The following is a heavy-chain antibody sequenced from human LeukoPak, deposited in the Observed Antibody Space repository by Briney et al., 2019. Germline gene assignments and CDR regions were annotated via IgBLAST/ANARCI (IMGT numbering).Heavy chain of an antibody. CDR3: ARPMGSGKVLDY. CDR1: GYTFTSYG. Sequence: ASVKVSCKASGYTFTSYGISWVRQAPGQGLEWMGWISAYNGNTNYAQKLQGRVTMTRDTSTSTVYMELSSLRSEDTAVYYCARPMGSGKVLDYWGQGTLVTVSS. J-gene: IGHJ4*02. V-gene: IGHV1-18*01. D-gene: IGHD6-19*01. CDR2: ISAYNGNT.